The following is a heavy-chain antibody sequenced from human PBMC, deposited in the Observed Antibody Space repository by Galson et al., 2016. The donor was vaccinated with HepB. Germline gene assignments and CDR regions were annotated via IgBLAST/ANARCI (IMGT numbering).Heavy chain of an antibody. V-gene: IGHV3-30-3*01. D-gene: IGHD5-12*01. Sequence: SLRLSCAASGFTFSSYAMHWVRQAPGKGLEWVAVISYDGSNKYYADSVKGRFTISRDNSKNTLYLQMNSLRAEDTAVYYCASARGDSGYDLGYWGQGTLVTVSS. J-gene: IGHJ4*02. CDR1: GFTFSSYA. CDR2: ISYDGSNK. CDR3: ASARGDSGYDLGY.